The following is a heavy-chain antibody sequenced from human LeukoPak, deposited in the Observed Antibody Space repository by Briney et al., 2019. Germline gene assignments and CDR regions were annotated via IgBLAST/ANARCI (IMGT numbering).Heavy chain of an antibody. Sequence: QTGGSLRLSCAASGFTFSSYGMHWVRQAPGKGLEWVALISYDGSNKYYADSVKGRFTISRDNSKNTLYLPMNSLRAEDTALYYCARRRILYGMDVWGQGTTVIVSS. CDR3: ARRRILYGMDV. D-gene: IGHD5-18*01. J-gene: IGHJ6*02. CDR2: ISYDGSNK. CDR1: GFTFSSYG. V-gene: IGHV3-30*03.